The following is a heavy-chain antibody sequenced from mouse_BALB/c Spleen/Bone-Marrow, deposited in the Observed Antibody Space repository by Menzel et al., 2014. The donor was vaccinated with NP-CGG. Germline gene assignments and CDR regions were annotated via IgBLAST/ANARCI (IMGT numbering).Heavy chain of an antibody. CDR1: GYTFTSYY. CDR3: TSFAY. CDR2: INPSNGGT. J-gene: IGHJ3*01. V-gene: IGHV1S81*02. Sequence: QVQLQQSGAELVKPGASVKLSRKASGYTFTSYYMYWVKQRPGQGLEWIGEINPSNGGTNFNEKFKSKATLTVDKSSSTAYMQLSSLTSEDSAVYYCTSFAYWGQGTLVTVSA.